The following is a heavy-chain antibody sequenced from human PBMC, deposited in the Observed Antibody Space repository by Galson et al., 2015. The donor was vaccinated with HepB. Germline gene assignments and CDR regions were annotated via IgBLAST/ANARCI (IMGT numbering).Heavy chain of an antibody. D-gene: IGHD2-21*02. V-gene: IGHV1-24*01. CDR3: ARRDRRGLYGMDV. CDR2: FDPEDGET. Sequence: SVKVSCKVSGYTLTELSMHWVRQAPGKGLEWMGGFDPEDGETIYAQKFQGRVTMTEDTSTDTAYMELSSLKASDTAMYYCARRDRRGLYGMDVWGQGTTVTVSS. J-gene: IGHJ6*02. CDR1: GYTLTELS.